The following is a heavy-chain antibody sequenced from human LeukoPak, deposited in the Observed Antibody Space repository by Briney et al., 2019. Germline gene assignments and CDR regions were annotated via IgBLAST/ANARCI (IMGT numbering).Heavy chain of an antibody. CDR1: GYTFTSYA. Sequence: ASVKVSCKASGYTFTSYAMHWVRQAPGQRLEWMGWINAGNGNTKYSQKFQGRVTITRDTSASTAYMELSSLRSEDTAVYYCAPYYYGSGSYYPLGYWGQGTLVTVSS. CDR3: APYYYGSGSYYPLGY. J-gene: IGHJ4*02. CDR2: INAGNGNT. D-gene: IGHD3-10*01. V-gene: IGHV1-3*01.